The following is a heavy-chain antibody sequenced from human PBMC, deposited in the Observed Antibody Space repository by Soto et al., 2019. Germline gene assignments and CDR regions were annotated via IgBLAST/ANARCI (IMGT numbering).Heavy chain of an antibody. CDR1: GFTFTSSD. J-gene: IGHJ4*02. D-gene: IGHD3-22*01. CDR2: IVVGSGNT. V-gene: IGHV1-58*01. Sequence: SVKVSCKDSGFTFTSSDVQWVRQARGQRLEWIGWIVVGSGNTNYAQKFQERVTITRDMSTSTAYMELSSLRSEDTAVYYCAAGLGSSGYYYDYWGQGTLVTVSS. CDR3: AAGLGSSGYYYDY.